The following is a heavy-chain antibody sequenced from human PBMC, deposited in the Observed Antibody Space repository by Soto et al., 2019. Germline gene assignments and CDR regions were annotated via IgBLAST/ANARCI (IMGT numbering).Heavy chain of an antibody. J-gene: IGHJ6*02. V-gene: IGHV3-23*01. CDR1: GFTFSSYA. D-gene: IGHD3-22*01. Sequence: GGSLRLSCAASGFTFSSYAMSWVRQAPGKGLEWVSAISGSGGSTYYADSVKGRFTISRDNSKNTLYLQMNSLRAEDTAVYYCAKDLGEVVVIRLTGMDVWGQGTTVTVSS. CDR2: ISGSGGST. CDR3: AKDLGEVVVIRLTGMDV.